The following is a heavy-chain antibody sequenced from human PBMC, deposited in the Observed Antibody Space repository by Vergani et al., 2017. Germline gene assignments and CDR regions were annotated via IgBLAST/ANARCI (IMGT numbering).Heavy chain of an antibody. CDR2: VSTGTKSQ. V-gene: IGHV3-48*01. CDR3: ARGRSTSLPD. CDR1: GFDFSSYI. D-gene: IGHD2-2*01. J-gene: IGHJ4*02. Sequence: VQLVESGGNVVQSGTSLRLSCVVSGFDFSSYIMNWVRQAPGKGLEWVSFVSTGTKSQSYAESVKGRFTISRDSAKNSLYLQMDSLRAEDTAVYYCARGRSTSLPDWGQGTLVTVSS.